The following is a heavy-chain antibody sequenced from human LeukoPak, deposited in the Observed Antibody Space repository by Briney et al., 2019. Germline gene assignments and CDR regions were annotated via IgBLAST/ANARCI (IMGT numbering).Heavy chain of an antibody. CDR2: IKQDGSEK. V-gene: IGHV3-7*01. Sequence: PGGSLRLSCAASGFTFSSYWMSWVRQAPGKGLEWVANIKQDGSEKYYVDSVKGRFTISRDNAKNSLYLQMNSLRAEDTAVYYCARDVGDRPPSHRGYSYGVTTYFDYWGQGTLVTVSS. CDR1: GFTFSSYW. D-gene: IGHD5-18*01. J-gene: IGHJ4*02. CDR3: ARDVGDRPPSHRGYSYGVTTYFDY.